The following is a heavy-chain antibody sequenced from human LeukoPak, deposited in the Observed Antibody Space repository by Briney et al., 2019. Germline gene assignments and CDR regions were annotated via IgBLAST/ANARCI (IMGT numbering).Heavy chain of an antibody. V-gene: IGHV3-20*04. Sequence: GGSLRLSCAASGFTFDDYGMSWVRQGPGKGLEWVSFINWNGVSTDYADSVKGRFTISRDNAKNSLFLQMNSLRAEDTAVYYCAKDRSCTGSSCNVRSWGQGTMVTVSS. CDR1: GFTFDDYG. J-gene: IGHJ3*01. D-gene: IGHD2-2*01. CDR2: INWNGVST. CDR3: AKDRSCTGSSCNVRS.